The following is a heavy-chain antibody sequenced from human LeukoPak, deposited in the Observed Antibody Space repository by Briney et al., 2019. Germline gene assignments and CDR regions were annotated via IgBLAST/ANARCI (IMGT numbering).Heavy chain of an antibody. D-gene: IGHD6-19*01. Sequence: GGSLRLSCAASGFTFSIYAMSWVRQAPGKGLEWVSAISGSGGTTYYAGSVKGQFTISRDNSKNTLYLQMNSLRAEDTAVYYCAKEIRSGWYGTFDYWGQGTLVTVSS. CDR2: ISGSGGTT. J-gene: IGHJ4*02. V-gene: IGHV3-23*01. CDR1: GFTFSIYA. CDR3: AKEIRSGWYGTFDY.